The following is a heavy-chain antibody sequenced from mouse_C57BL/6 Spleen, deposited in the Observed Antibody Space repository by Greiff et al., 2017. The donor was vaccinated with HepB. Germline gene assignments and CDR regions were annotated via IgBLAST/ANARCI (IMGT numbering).Heavy chain of an antibody. CDR2: IDPNSGGT. D-gene: IGHD1-1*01. CDR1: GYTFTSYW. Sequence: QVQLQQSGAELVKPGASVKLSCKASGYTFTSYWMHWVKQRPGRGLEWIGRIDPNSGGTKYNEKFKSKATLTVDKPSSTAYMQLSSLTSEDSAVYYCARGYYGSSYLAWFAYWGQGTLVTVSA. V-gene: IGHV1-72*01. CDR3: ARGYYGSSYLAWFAY. J-gene: IGHJ3*01.